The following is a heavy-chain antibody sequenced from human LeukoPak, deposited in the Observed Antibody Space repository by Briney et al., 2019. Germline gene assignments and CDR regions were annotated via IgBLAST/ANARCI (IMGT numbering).Heavy chain of an antibody. J-gene: IGHJ6*04. V-gene: IGHV4-38-2*01. Sequence: PSETLSLTCAVSGHSISTGFYWGWIRQPPGKGLEWIGSMSHNRGTYYNPSLKSRVTISMDTSKNQISLRLTSVTAADTAVYYCASYYASGVSAYNYYGMDVWGKGTTVTVSS. CDR3: ASYYASGVSAYNYYGMDV. D-gene: IGHD3-10*01. CDR2: MSHNRGT. CDR1: GHSISTGFY.